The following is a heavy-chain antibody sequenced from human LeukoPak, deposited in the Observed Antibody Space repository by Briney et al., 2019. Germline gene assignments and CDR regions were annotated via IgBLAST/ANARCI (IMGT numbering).Heavy chain of an antibody. CDR3: ARASGIAVAGTGAGIVNY. V-gene: IGHV4-39*07. J-gene: IGHJ4*02. Sequence: SQTLSLTCTVSGGSISSGSYYWSWIRQPPGKGLEWIGSIYHSGSTYYNPSLKSRVTISVDTSKNQFSLKLSSVTAADTAVYYCARASGIAVAGTGAGIVNYWGQGTLVTVSS. D-gene: IGHD6-19*01. CDR1: GGSISSGSYY. CDR2: IYHSGST.